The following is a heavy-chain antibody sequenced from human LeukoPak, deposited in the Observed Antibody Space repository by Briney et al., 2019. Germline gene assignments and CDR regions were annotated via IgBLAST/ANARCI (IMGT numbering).Heavy chain of an antibody. CDR2: INWNGGST. V-gene: IGHV3-20*04. CDR3: ARDLQSNQDLTIFGVVIIGSRPSDY. J-gene: IGHJ4*02. Sequence: PGGSLRLSCAVSGFTFDDYGMSWVRQAPGKGLEWVSGINWNGGSTGYADSVKGRFTISRDNAKNSLYLQMNSLRAEDTALYYCARDLQSNQDLTIFGVVIIGSRPSDYWGQGTLVTVSS. CDR1: GFTFDDYG. D-gene: IGHD3-3*02.